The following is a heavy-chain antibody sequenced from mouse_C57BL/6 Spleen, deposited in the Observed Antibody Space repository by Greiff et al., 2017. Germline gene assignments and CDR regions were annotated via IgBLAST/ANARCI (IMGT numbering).Heavy chain of an antibody. J-gene: IGHJ1*03. V-gene: IGHV3-6*01. CDR3: ARELRGYFDV. D-gene: IGHD1-1*01. CDR2: ISYDGSN. Sequence: ESGPGLVKPSQSLSLTCSVTGYSITSGYYWNWIRQFPGNKLEWMGYISYDGSNNYNPSLKNRISITRDTSKNQFFLKLNSVTTEDTATYYCARELRGYFDVWGTGTTVTVSS. CDR1: GYSITSGYY.